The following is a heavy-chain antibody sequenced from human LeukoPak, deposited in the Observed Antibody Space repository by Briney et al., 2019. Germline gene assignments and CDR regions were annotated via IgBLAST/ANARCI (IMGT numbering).Heavy chain of an antibody. CDR1: GGSFTTHY. Sequence: SEALSLTCTVSGGSFTTHYWNWFRQPAGKGLEWIGRIYSGGSTNYKSSLKSRVIMSIDTSKRQLSLKLSSVTAADTAIYYCARDIGLDYSSSSFASDIWGPGTLVIVSS. D-gene: IGHD6-6*01. CDR3: ARDIGLDYSSSSFASDI. J-gene: IGHJ3*02. CDR2: IYSGGST. V-gene: IGHV4-4*07.